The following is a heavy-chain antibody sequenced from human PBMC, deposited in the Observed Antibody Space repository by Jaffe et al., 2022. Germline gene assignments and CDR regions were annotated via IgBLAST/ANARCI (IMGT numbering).Heavy chain of an antibody. Sequence: QVQLVQSGAEVKKPGASVKVSCKASGYTFTGYYMHWVRQAPGQGLEWMGWINPNSGGTNYAQKFQGRVTMTRDTSISTAYMELSRLRSDDTAVYYCARAFYCSGGSCYVGEYYFDYWGQGTLVTVSS. CDR2: INPNSGGT. D-gene: IGHD2-15*01. CDR3: ARAFYCSGGSCYVGEYYFDY. CDR1: GYTFTGYY. J-gene: IGHJ4*02. V-gene: IGHV1-2*02.